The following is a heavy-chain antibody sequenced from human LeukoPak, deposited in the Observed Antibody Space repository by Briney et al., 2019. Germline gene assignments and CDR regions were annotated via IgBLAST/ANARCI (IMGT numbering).Heavy chain of an antibody. V-gene: IGHV1-2*02. CDR1: GYTFTRYY. Sequence: ASVKVSCKASGYTFTRYYMHWVRQAPGQGLEWMGWINPNSGGTNYAQKFQGRVTMTRDTSISTAYMELSRLRSDDTAVYYCARGVVVAAYFDYWGQGTLVTVSS. CDR3: ARGVVVAAYFDY. CDR2: INPNSGGT. J-gene: IGHJ4*02. D-gene: IGHD2-15*01.